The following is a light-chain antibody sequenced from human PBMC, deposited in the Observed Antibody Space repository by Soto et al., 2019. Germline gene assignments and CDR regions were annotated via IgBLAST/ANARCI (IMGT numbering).Light chain of an antibody. CDR1: QDIINY. Sequence: DIQMTQSPASLSASVGDRVTITCQASQDIINYLNWYQQKPGKAPKLLIYDASNLETGVPSRFSGSGSGTDFTLTISSLQPEDIGTYYCQQCDDFPLTFGGGTKVEIK. V-gene: IGKV1-33*01. J-gene: IGKJ4*01. CDR3: QQCDDFPLT. CDR2: DAS.